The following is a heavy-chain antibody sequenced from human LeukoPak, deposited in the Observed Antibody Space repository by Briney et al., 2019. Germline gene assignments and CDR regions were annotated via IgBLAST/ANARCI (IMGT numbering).Heavy chain of an antibody. CDR1: GGSFSGYY. J-gene: IGHJ6*04. V-gene: IGHV4-34*01. CDR2: INHSGST. D-gene: IGHD3-10*01. CDR3: ARARGSTYYYGSGPYYYYGMDV. Sequence: SETLSLTCAVYGGSFSGYYWSWIRQPPGKGLEWIGEINHSGSTNYNPSLKSRVTISVDTSKNQFSLKLSSVTAADTAVYYCARARGSTYYYGSGPYYYYGMDVWGKGTTVTVSS.